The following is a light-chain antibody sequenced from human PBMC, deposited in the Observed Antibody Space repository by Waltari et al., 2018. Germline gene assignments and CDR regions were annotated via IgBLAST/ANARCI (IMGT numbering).Light chain of an antibody. J-gene: IGKJ4*01. Sequence: IVLTQSPATLSLSPGERATLSCRASQSVSNSLAWYQPKPGQAPRLLIYDASSRATGIPARFSGTGSGTDFSLTISSLEPEDFAVYYCQQRSKWPLTFGGGTKVEIK. CDR1: QSVSNS. CDR2: DAS. CDR3: QQRSKWPLT. V-gene: IGKV3-11*01.